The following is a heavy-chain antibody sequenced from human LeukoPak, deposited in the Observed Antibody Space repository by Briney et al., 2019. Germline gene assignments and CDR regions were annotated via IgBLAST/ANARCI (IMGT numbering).Heavy chain of an antibody. Sequence: PSETLSLTCTVSGGSISSGGYYWSWIRQPPGKGLEWIGYIYHSGSTYYNPSLKSRVTISVDRSKNQFSLKLSSVTAADTAVYYCARIFYYDSSVDWFDPWGQGTLVTVSS. CDR2: IYHSGST. J-gene: IGHJ5*02. V-gene: IGHV4-30-2*01. D-gene: IGHD3-22*01. CDR3: ARIFYYDSSVDWFDP. CDR1: GGSISSGGYY.